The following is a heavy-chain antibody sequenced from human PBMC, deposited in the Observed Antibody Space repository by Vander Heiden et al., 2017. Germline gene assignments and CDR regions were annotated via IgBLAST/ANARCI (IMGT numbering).Heavy chain of an antibody. CDR3: ARELWFGELLYYFDY. V-gene: IGHV3-30-3*01. CDR1: GFTFSSYA. Sequence: QVQLVESGGGVVQPGRSLRLSCAASGFTFSSYAMHWVRQAPGKGLEWVAVISYDGSNKYYADSVKGRFTISRDNSKNTLYLQMNSRRAEDTAVYYCARELWFGELLYYFDYWGQGTLVTVSS. J-gene: IGHJ4*02. D-gene: IGHD3-10*01. CDR2: ISYDGSNK.